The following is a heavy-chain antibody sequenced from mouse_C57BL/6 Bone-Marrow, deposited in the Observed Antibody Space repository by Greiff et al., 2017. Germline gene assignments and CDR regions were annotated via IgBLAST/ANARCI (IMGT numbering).Heavy chain of an antibody. CDR3: AREGGYDYAMDY. V-gene: IGHV1-82*01. D-gene: IGHD3-1*01. CDR2: IYPGDGDT. CDR1: GYAFSSSW. J-gene: IGHJ4*01. Sequence: QVQLQQSGPELVKPGASVKISCKASGYAFSSSWMYWVKQRPGKGLEWIGRIYPGDGDTNYTGKFKGKSTLTADKSSSTAYSQLSSLTSEYTAVYFCAREGGYDYAMDYWGQGTSVTVSA.